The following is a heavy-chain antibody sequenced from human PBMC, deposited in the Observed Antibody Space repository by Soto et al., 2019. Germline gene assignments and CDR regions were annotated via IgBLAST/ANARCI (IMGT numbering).Heavy chain of an antibody. D-gene: IGHD1-26*01. CDR1: GGTFSSYA. V-gene: IGHV1-69*01. CDR3: AKHRLQWELSYGMDV. J-gene: IGHJ6*02. CDR2: VIPISGTA. Sequence: QVQLVQSGAEVKKPGSSVKVSCKASGGTFSSYALSWVRQAPGQGLEWMGGVIPISGTANYAQKFQGRVTITADESTSTASMELSSLRSEDTAVYYCAKHRLQWELSYGMDVWGQGTTVTVSS.